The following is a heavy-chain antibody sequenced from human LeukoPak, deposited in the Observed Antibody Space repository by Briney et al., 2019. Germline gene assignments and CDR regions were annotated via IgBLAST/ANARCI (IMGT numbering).Heavy chain of an antibody. CDR2: ISGSGGST. CDR1: GFTFSSYA. D-gene: IGHD6-13*01. V-gene: IGHV3-23*01. Sequence: PGGSLRLSCAASGFTFSSYAMSWVRQAPGKGLEWVSAISGSGGSTYYADSVKGRFTISRDNSKNTLYLQMNSLRAEDTAVYYCAKLMGIAAAGLGRNYYYYYGMDVWGQGTTVTVSS. CDR3: AKLMGIAAAGLGRNYYYYYGMDV. J-gene: IGHJ6*02.